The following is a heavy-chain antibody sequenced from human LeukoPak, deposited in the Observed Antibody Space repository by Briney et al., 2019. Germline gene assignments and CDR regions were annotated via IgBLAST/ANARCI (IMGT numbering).Heavy chain of an antibody. D-gene: IGHD6-19*01. J-gene: IGHJ6*03. CDR3: ARDVESYSSGHNMEV. CDR1: GFTFSSYS. CDR2: ISSSSSYI. V-gene: IGHV3-21*01. Sequence: GGSLRLSCAASGFTFSSYSMNWVRQAPGKGLEWVSSISSSSSYIYYADSVKGRSTISRDNANNSLYLLMNSLRAEDTAVYYCARDVESYSSGHNMEVWGEGATVSASS.